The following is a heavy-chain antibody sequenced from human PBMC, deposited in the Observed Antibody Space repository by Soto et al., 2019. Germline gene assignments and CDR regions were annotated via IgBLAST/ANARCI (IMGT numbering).Heavy chain of an antibody. CDR2: ISGSGGST. Sequence: GGSLRLSCAASGFTFSSYAMSWVRQAPGKGVEWVSAISGSGGSTYYEDSVKGRFTISRDNSKNTLYLQMNSLRAEDTAVYYCAKDPSCNFDYWGQGTLVTVSS. J-gene: IGHJ4*02. D-gene: IGHD2-15*01. CDR3: AKDPSCNFDY. V-gene: IGHV3-23*01. CDR1: GFTFSSYA.